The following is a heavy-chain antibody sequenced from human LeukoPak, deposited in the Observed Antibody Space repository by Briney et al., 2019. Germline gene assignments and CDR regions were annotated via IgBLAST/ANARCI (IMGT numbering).Heavy chain of an antibody. J-gene: IGHJ4*02. D-gene: IGHD3-10*01. Sequence: PGGSLRLSCVASGFTFRKFWTSWVRQAPGKGLEWVANIKEDGSDKYYVDSVKGRFTISRDNAKNSLYLQMNSLRAEDTAMYYCARDPGTGFDCWGQGTLVTVSS. CDR3: ARDPGTGFDC. V-gene: IGHV3-7*01. CDR1: GFTFRKFW. CDR2: IKEDGSDK.